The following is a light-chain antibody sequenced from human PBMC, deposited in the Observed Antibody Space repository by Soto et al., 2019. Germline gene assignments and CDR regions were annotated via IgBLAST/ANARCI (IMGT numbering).Light chain of an antibody. J-gene: IGKJ2*01. V-gene: IGKV1-5*01. Sequence: DIQMTQSPSTLSASVGDRVTITCRASQTISGWLAWYQQKPGKAPKFLIYDVSNLESGVPLRFSGSGSGTEFTLTISSLQPEDIATYYCQQYDNLPPYTFGQGTKLEIK. CDR3: QQYDNLPPYT. CDR2: DVS. CDR1: QTISGW.